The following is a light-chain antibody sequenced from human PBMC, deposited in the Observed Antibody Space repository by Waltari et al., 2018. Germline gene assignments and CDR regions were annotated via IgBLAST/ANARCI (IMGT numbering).Light chain of an antibody. CDR2: DTS. CDR3: QQYSASPHVT. CDR1: QSVSGNY. Sequence: VLTQSPGTLSFSPGERATLSCRASQSVSGNYLAWYQQKPGQSPRLLIYDTSTRATGIPDRFRGSGSGTDFTLTINRLEPEDFAVYFCQQYSASPHVTFGQGTRLEIK. V-gene: IGKV3-20*01. J-gene: IGKJ5*01.